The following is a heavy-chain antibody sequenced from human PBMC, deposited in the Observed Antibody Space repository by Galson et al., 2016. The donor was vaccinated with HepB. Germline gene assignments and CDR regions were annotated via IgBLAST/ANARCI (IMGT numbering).Heavy chain of an antibody. CDR2: ISYDGNNK. CDR3: ASIFRYSSSQHPGY. V-gene: IGHV3-30*03. D-gene: IGHD6-13*01. J-gene: IGHJ4*02. CDR1: GFTFNKYP. Sequence: SLRLSCAASGFTFNKYPMFWVRQAPGKGLEWVAVISYDGNNKYYADSVKGRFTISRDNAKNTLYLQMNSLRAEDTAVYYCASIFRYSSSQHPGYWGQGTLVTVSS.